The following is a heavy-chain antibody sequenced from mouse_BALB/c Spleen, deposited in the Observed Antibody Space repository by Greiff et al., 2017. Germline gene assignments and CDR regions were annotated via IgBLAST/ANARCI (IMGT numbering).Heavy chain of an antibody. CDR2: IWAGGST. V-gene: IGHV2-9*02. J-gene: IGHJ3*01. CDR3: ARDSDDGSWFAY. D-gene: IGHD2-3*01. CDR1: GFSLTSYG. Sequence: VKLVESGPGLVAPSQSLSITCTVSGFSLTSYGVHWVRQPPGKGLEWLGVIWAGGSTNYNSALMSRLSISKDNSKSQVFLKMNSLQTDDTAMYYCARDSDDGSWFAYWGQGTLVTVSA.